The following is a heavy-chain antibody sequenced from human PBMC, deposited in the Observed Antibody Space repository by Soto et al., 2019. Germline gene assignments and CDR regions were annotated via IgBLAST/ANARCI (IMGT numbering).Heavy chain of an antibody. CDR1: GYSFSSYT. CDR3: ARESKKWPDF. D-gene: IGHD5-12*01. V-gene: IGHV1-18*04. J-gene: IGHJ4*02. CDR2: IRAYNGNT. Sequence: QVQLVQSGGEVKKPGSSVTVSCQASGYSFSSYTINWVRQAPGQGLEWLGWIRAYNGNTKYVEKLQGRVTMTTDTSTSTAYMEMRNLTSDDTAVYYCARESKKWPDFWGPGTLVTVYS.